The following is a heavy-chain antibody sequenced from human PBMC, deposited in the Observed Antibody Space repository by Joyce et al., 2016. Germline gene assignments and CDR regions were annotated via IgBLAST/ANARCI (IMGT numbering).Heavy chain of an antibody. J-gene: IGHJ4*01. CDR3: ARGGEGPMNY. CDR2: MSSTISYT. D-gene: IGHD3-16*01. Sequence: QVQLVESGGGLVKPGGSLRLSCAASGFTFSDYYMSWIRQVPGKGRGWVSYMSSTISYTNYADSVKGRLTISRDNAKNSLYLQMNSLRAEDTAVYYCARGGEGPMNYWGHGTLVTVSS. V-gene: IGHV3-11*06. CDR1: GFTFSDYY.